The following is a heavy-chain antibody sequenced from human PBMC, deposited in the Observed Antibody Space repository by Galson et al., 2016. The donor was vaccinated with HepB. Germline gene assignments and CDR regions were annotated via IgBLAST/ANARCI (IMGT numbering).Heavy chain of an antibody. CDR1: GAPITTGGFF. D-gene: IGHD4-11*01. CDR3: AKELRGTTVSDWYFDL. V-gene: IGHV4-31*03. CDR2: IYYSGGT. J-gene: IGHJ2*01. Sequence: TLSLTCTVSGAPITTGGFFWSWIRHRPGKNLEWIGYIYYSGGTSYSPSLKSRVVMSIDTSKNQFSLKLTSVTAADTAVYYCAKELRGTTVSDWYFDLWGRGTLVTVSS.